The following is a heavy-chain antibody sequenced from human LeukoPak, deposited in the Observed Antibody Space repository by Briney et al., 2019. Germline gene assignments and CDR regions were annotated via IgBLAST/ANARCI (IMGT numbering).Heavy chain of an antibody. CDR3: ARDYTMPHASDI. Sequence: SETLSLTCTVSGGSMSDYYWSWIRQPPGKGLGWIGYIYYTGTTNYNPSRKGRVIISIDTSKNQFSLKLSSVTAADTALYYCARDYTMPHASDIWGQGTLVTVSS. CDR2: IYYTGTT. D-gene: IGHD2-2*01. V-gene: IGHV4-59*01. CDR1: GGSMSDYY. J-gene: IGHJ3*02.